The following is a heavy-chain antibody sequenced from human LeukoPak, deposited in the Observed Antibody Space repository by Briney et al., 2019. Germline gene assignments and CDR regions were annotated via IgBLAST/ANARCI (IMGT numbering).Heavy chain of an antibody. D-gene: IGHD3-16*01. CDR3: ARDLIPGGSRGLDV. J-gene: IGHJ6*02. V-gene: IGHV3-48*01. Sequence: GVPLRLSCAASGFTFSSYSMNWVRQAPGKGLEWISYISSGSSSVYYADSVKGRFTISRDNAKNSLYLQMNSLRAEDTALYYCARDLIPGGSRGLDVWGQGTTVTVSS. CDR1: GFTFSSYS. CDR2: ISSGSSSV.